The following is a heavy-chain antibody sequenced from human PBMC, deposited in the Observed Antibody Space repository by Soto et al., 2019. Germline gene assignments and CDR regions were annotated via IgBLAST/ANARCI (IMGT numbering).Heavy chain of an antibody. J-gene: IGHJ3*02. Sequence: PSETLSLTCAVYGGSISSGGYSWTWIRQPPGRGLEWIGYIYYSGSTYYNPSLKSRVTISVDTSKNQFSLKLSSVTAADTAVYYCARDKSPYDSSGYYGGQGAFDIWGQGTMVTVSS. CDR2: IYYSGST. CDR1: GGSISSGGYS. V-gene: IGHV4-31*11. CDR3: ARDKSPYDSSGYYGGQGAFDI. D-gene: IGHD3-22*01.